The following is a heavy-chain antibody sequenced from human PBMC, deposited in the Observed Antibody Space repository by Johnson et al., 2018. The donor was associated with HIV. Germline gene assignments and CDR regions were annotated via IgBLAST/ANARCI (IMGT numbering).Heavy chain of an antibody. V-gene: IGHV3-11*04. J-gene: IGHJ3*02. CDR2: IRSSGSTI. CDR1: GFTFSDYY. CDR3: VRETETLWAFDI. D-gene: IGHD5-24*01. Sequence: QVHLVESGGGLVKPGGSLRLSCAASGFTFSDYYMSWIRQAPGRGLEWVSYIRSSGSTIYYAASVKRRFTVPRYNYKSTVYLQMNSLRPEDTALYHCVRETETLWAFDIWGQGTTVTVSS.